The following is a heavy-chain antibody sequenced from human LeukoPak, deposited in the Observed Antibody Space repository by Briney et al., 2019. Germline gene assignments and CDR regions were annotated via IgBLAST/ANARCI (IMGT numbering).Heavy chain of an antibody. CDR3: ARGFDGGVAPARLDY. D-gene: IGHD2-15*01. V-gene: IGHV4-61*02. Sequence: SQTLSLTCTVSGGSISSCSYYWRWLRQPAGKGLEGIGCINAGGGTNYHPSLKSRVPISVDTSKNQFSLKLSSVPAADTAVYYCARGFDGGVAPARLDYWGQGTLVTVSS. CDR1: GGSISSCSYY. CDR2: INAGGGT. J-gene: IGHJ4*02.